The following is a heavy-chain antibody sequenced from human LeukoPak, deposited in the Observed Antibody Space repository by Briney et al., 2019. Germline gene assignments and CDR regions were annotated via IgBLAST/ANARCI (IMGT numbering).Heavy chain of an antibody. CDR2: IYYSGST. V-gene: IGHV4-59*01. CDR1: GGSISSCY. D-gene: IGHD3-3*01. J-gene: IGHJ6*02. Sequence: SETLSLTCTVSGGSISSCYWSWIRQPPGKGLEWIGYIYYSGSTNYNPSLKSRVTISVDTSKNQFSLKLSSVTAADTAVYYCARDRYDFWSGYYGRPEGYYYYYGMDVWGQGTTVTVSS. CDR3: ARDRYDFWSGYYGRPEGYYYYYGMDV.